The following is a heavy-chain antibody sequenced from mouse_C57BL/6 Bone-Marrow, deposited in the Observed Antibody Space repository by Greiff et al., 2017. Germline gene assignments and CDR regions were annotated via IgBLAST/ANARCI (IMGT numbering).Heavy chain of an antibody. Sequence: QVQLQQSGAELARPGASVKLSCKASGYTFTSYGISWVKQRTGQGLEWIGEIYPRSGNTYYNEKFKGKATLTADKSSSTAYMGHRSLTSEDSAVYFCAKPRHYYGSSYGWFAYWGQGTMVTVSA. CDR3: AKPRHYYGSSYGWFAY. V-gene: IGHV1-81*01. D-gene: IGHD1-1*01. J-gene: IGHJ3*01. CDR1: GYTFTSYG. CDR2: IYPRSGNT.